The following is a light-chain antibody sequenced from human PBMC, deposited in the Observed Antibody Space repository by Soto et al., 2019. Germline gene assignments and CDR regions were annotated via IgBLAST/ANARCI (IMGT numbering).Light chain of an antibody. CDR2: KAS. V-gene: IGKV1-5*03. CDR3: QQYIDNST. J-gene: IGKJ1*01. Sequence: DIQMTQSPSTLSASVGDRVTITCRASQSISSWLAWYQQKPGTAPKLLIYKASTLQSGVPSRFSGSGSGTEFTLTISSLQPDDSATYHCQQYIDNSTFGQGPKV. CDR1: QSISSW.